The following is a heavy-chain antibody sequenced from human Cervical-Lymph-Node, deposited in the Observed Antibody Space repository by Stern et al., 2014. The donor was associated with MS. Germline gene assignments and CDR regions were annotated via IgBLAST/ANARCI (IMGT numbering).Heavy chain of an antibody. V-gene: IGHV3-30*04. CDR1: GFTFSSYA. Sequence: QVQLVQSGGGVVQPGRSLRLSCAASGFTFSSYAMHWVRQAPGKGLEWVAVISYDGSNKYYADSVKGRFTISRDNSKNTLYLQMNSLRAEDTAVYYCARGLLAAAAEADFFDYWGQGTLVTVSS. D-gene: IGHD6-13*01. CDR2: ISYDGSNK. CDR3: ARGLLAAAAEADFFDY. J-gene: IGHJ4*02.